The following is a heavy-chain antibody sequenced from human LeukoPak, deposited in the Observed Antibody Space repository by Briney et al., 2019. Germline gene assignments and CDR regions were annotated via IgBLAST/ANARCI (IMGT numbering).Heavy chain of an antibody. D-gene: IGHD4-23*01. Sequence: SETLSLTCTVSSDSISSGGYSWSWIRQPPGKGLEWIGYIYHSGSTYYNPSLKSRVTISVDRSKNQFSLKLSSVTAADTAVYYCASATTVVTAGPYYFDYWGQGTLVTVSS. CDR2: IYHSGST. CDR3: ASATTVVTAGPYYFDY. CDR1: SDSISSGGYS. J-gene: IGHJ4*02. V-gene: IGHV4-30-2*01.